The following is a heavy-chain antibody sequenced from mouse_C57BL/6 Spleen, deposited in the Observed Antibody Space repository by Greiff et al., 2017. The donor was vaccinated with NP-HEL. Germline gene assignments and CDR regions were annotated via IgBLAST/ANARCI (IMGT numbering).Heavy chain of an antibody. J-gene: IGHJ3*01. V-gene: IGHV1-81*01. Sequence: QVQLQQSGAELARPGASVKLSCKASGYTFTSYGISWVKQRTGQGLEWIGEIYPRSGNTYYNEKFKGKATLTADKSSSTAYMELRSLTSEDSAVFFCARGSDGSSSAWYAYWGPGAMVTVSA. D-gene: IGHD1-1*01. CDR1: GYTFTSYG. CDR3: ARGSDGSSSAWYAY. CDR2: IYPRSGNT.